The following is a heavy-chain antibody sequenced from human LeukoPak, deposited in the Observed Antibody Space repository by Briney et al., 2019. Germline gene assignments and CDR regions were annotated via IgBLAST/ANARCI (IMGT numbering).Heavy chain of an antibody. D-gene: IGHD5-24*01. CDR1: GYTFTSYG. CDR2: ISAYNGNT. J-gene: IGHJ4*02. V-gene: IGHV1-18*01. CDR3: ARDRESRDGYNYHFDY. Sequence: ASVKVSCKASGYTFTSYGISWVRQAPGQGLEWMGWISAYNGNTNYAQKLQGRVTMTTDTSTSTAYMELRSLRSDDTAVYYCARDRESRDGYNYHFDYWGQGTLVTVSS.